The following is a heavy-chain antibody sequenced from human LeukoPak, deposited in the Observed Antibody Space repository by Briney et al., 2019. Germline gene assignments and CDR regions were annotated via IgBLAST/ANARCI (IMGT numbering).Heavy chain of an antibody. CDR2: IKTDGSRT. J-gene: IGHJ3*02. Sequence: GGSLRLSCAASGFTFSSYWMHWVRRGPGKGLVWVSRIKTDGSRTSYADSVQGRFTISRDNAKNTLYLQMNSLRAEDTAVYYCARDGYDFRAFDIWGQGTTVTVSS. CDR3: ARDGYDFRAFDI. D-gene: IGHD3-3*01. CDR1: GFTFSSYW. V-gene: IGHV3-74*01.